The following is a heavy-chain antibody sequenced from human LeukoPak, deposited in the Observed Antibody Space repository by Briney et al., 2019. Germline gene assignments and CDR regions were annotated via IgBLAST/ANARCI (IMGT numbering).Heavy chain of an antibody. CDR2: IQYGASNK. J-gene: IGHJ3*02. CDR3: AKITDPQFDI. CDR1: GFTFSNYG. D-gene: IGHD3-16*01. Sequence: GGSLRLSCAASGFTFSNYGMHWVRQAPGKGLEWVAFIQYGASNKYYSDSVKGRFTISRVNSKNTLYLQMNSLRPEDTAVYYCAKITDPQFDIWGQGTMVTVSS. V-gene: IGHV3-30*02.